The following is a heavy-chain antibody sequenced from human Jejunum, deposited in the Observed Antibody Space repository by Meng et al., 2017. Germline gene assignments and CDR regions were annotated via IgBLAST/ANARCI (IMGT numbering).Heavy chain of an antibody. J-gene: IGHJ4*02. D-gene: IGHD1-1*01. CDR1: GDSVSSNSAA. Sequence: QVQLQQSGPGLVKPSQTLSPTCAISGDSVSSNSAAWNWIRQSPSRGLEWLGRTYYRSKWYNQYAVHVRSRITINPDTSKNQFSLHLDSVTPEDTAVYYCASWRYDHWGQGTLVTVSS. CDR2: TYYRSKWYN. CDR3: ASWRYDH. V-gene: IGHV6-1*01.